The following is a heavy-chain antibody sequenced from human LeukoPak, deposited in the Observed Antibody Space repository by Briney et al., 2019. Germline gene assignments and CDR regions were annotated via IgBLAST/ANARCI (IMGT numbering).Heavy chain of an antibody. V-gene: IGHV4-4*07. Sequence: LRLSCAASGFTFSDYYMSWIRQPAGKGLEWIGRIYTSGSTNYNPSLKSRVTMSVDTSKNQFSLKLSSVTAADTAVYYCAREVVVVVPAAIEGFDPWGQGTLVTVSS. CDR3: AREVVVVVPAAIEGFDP. D-gene: IGHD2-2*02. CDR1: GFTFSDYY. J-gene: IGHJ5*02. CDR2: IYTSGST.